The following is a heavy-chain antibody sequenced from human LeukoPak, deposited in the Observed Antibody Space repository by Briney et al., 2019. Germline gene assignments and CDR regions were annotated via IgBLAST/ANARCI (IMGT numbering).Heavy chain of an antibody. D-gene: IGHD3-3*01. CDR2: INPNSGGT. V-gene: IGHV1-2*02. CDR1: RYTFTGYY. J-gene: IGHJ3*02. CDR3: ARDMGLGFLEWPKLTNAFDI. Sequence: GASVKVSCKASRYTFTGYYMHWVRQAPGQGLEWMGWINPNSGGTNYAQKFQGRVTMTRDTSISTAYMELSRLRSDDTAVYYCARDMGLGFLEWPKLTNAFDIWGQGTMVTVSS.